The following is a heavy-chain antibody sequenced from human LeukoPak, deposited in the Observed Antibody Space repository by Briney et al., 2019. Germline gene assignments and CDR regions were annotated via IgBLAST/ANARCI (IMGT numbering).Heavy chain of an antibody. Sequence: SETLSLTCTVSGDSISSYYWTWIRQPPGKGLEWIGYIYYSGTTNYNPSLKSRVTISLDTSKNQFSLELTSVTAADTAVYYCARRIKFSSGWYTDYWGQGTLLTVSS. CDR3: ARRIKFSSGWYTDY. J-gene: IGHJ4*02. CDR2: IYYSGTT. CDR1: GDSISSYY. V-gene: IGHV4-59*08. D-gene: IGHD6-19*01.